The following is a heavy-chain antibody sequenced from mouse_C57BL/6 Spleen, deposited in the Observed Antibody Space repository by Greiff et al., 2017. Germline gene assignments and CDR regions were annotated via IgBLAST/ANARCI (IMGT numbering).Heavy chain of an antibody. Sequence: QVQLQQSGAELMKPGASVKLSCKATGYTFTGYWIEWVKQRPGHGLEWIGEILPGSGSTNYNEKFKGKATFTADKSSNTAYMRLRSLTTEDSAISYCARGGYDYHFDYWGQGTTLTVSS. V-gene: IGHV1-9*01. CDR1: GYTFTGYW. D-gene: IGHD2-4*01. J-gene: IGHJ2*01. CDR3: ARGGYDYHFDY. CDR2: ILPGSGST.